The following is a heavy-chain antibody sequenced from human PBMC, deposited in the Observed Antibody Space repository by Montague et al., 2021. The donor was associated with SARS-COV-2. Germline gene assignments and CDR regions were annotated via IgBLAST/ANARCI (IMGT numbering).Heavy chain of an antibody. CDR2: IYTSGST. J-gene: IGHJ5*02. CDR3: ARDGYSSGWNGLHWFDP. CDR1: GDAVTDIRHY. D-gene: IGHD6-25*01. Sequence: TLSLTCTVSGDAVTDIRHYWGWIRQPAGKGLEWIGRIYTSGSTNYNPSLKSRVTISVDTSKNQFSLKLSSVTAADTAVYYCARDGYSSGWNGLHWFDPWGQGTLVTVSS. V-gene: IGHV4-61*02.